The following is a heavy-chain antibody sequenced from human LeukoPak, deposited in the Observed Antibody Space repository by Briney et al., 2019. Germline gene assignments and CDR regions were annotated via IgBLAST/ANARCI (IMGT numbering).Heavy chain of an antibody. V-gene: IGHV3-74*01. Sequence: PGGSLRLSCAASGFTFSSYWMHWVRQAPGKGLVWISRINSDGSSTSYADSVKGRFTISRDNAKNTLYLQMNSLRAEDTAVYYCEAYCSSTSCYTGAEDYWGQGTLVTVSS. CDR2: INSDGSST. D-gene: IGHD2-2*02. CDR3: EAYCSSTSCYTGAEDY. J-gene: IGHJ4*02. CDR1: GFTFSSYW.